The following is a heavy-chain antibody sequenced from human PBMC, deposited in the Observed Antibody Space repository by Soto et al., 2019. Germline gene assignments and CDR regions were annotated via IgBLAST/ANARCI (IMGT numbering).Heavy chain of an antibody. V-gene: IGHV4-34*01. Sequence: SETRCLTYAVDGGSFSGYYRPCIRQPPGTGPEWIGEINHSGSTYYNPSLKSRVTISVDTSKNQLSLKLSSVTAADTAIYYCAHILSGSQFNYWGQGTPVTVS. D-gene: IGHD3-9*01. CDR1: GGSFSGYY. J-gene: IGHJ4*02. CDR2: INHSGST. CDR3: AHILSGSQFNY.